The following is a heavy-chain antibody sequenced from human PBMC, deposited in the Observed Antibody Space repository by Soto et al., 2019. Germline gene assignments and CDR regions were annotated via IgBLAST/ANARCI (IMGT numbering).Heavy chain of an antibody. Sequence: EVQLLESGGGLVQPGGSLRLSCAASGFTFSSYAMSWVRQAPGKGLEWVSAISGSGGSTYYADSVKGRFTISRDNSKNTLYLQMNSLRAEDTAVYYCARDHARYCSSTSCYYFDYWGQGTLVTVSS. CDR2: ISGSGGST. V-gene: IGHV3-23*01. J-gene: IGHJ4*02. CDR1: GFTFSSYA. CDR3: ARDHARYCSSTSCYYFDY. D-gene: IGHD2-2*01.